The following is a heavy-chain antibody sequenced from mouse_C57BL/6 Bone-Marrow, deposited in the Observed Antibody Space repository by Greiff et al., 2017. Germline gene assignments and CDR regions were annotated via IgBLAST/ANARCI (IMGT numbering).Heavy chain of an antibody. V-gene: IGHV1-64*01. CDR1: GYTFTSYW. Sequence: QVQLQQPGAELVKPGASVKLSCKASGYTFTSYWMHWVKQRPGQGLEWIGMIHPNSGSTTYNEKFKSKATLTVDKYSSTAYMQLSSLTSEDSAVYYWARRGLDYGSTAWFAYWGQGTLVTVSA. J-gene: IGHJ3*01. D-gene: IGHD1-1*01. CDR2: IHPNSGST. CDR3: ARRGLDYGSTAWFAY.